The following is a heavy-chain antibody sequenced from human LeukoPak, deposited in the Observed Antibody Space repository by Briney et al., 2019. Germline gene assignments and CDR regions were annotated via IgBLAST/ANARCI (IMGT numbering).Heavy chain of an antibody. CDR3: AKDMTPAMVASDY. CDR2: ISWNSGSI. CDR1: GFTFSSYA. Sequence: GGSLRLSCAASGFTFSSYAMHWVRQAPGKGLEWVSGISWNSGSIGYADSVEGRFTISRDNAKNSLYLQMNSLRAEDTALYYCAKDMTPAMVASDYWGQGTLVTVSS. D-gene: IGHD5-18*01. J-gene: IGHJ4*02. V-gene: IGHV3-9*01.